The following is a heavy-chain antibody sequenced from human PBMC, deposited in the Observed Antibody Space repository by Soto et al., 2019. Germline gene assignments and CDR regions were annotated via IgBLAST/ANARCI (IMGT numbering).Heavy chain of an antibody. D-gene: IGHD2-8*01. CDR2: IRQDGGQI. CDR3: ARRTVSANNWFDP. J-gene: IGHJ5*02. CDR1: GFTFSSYW. Sequence: EVQLVESGGGLVLPGGSLRLSCAASGFTFSSYWMTWVRQAPGKGLEWVANIRQDGGQIDYVDSVKGRFTISRDNAKNSLYLQMNSLSAEDTAVYYCARRTVSANNWFDPWGQGTLVTVSS. V-gene: IGHV3-7*05.